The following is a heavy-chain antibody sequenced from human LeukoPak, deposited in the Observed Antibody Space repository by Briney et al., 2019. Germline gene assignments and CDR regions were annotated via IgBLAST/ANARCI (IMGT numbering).Heavy chain of an antibody. CDR1: GFTFNDYV. Sequence: GGSLRLSCAASGFTFNDYVMHWVRQAPGKGLEWVSLISGDGGSTYYVDSVKGRFTISRDNSKNSLYLQMNSLRTEDTALYCCAKDILLGSWSPDFDYWGQGTLVTVSS. CDR2: ISGDGGST. CDR3: AKDILLGSWSPDFDY. V-gene: IGHV3-43*02. D-gene: IGHD3-10*01. J-gene: IGHJ4*02.